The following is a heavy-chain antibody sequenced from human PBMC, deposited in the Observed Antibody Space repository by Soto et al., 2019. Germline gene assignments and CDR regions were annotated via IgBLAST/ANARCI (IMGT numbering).Heavy chain of an antibody. Sequence: QPGGSLRLSCTSSGFTFGDYAMSWFRQAPGKGLEFIAVIRSKAYGGTREYAASVKGRFSISRDDSKSTAYLQMNSLKIEDTGFYYCTRAWSASSVASTPDFWGQGTMVTVSS. J-gene: IGHJ4*02. V-gene: IGHV3-49*03. CDR3: TRAWSASSVASTPDF. CDR2: IRSKAYGGTR. CDR1: GFTFGDYA. D-gene: IGHD2-15*01.